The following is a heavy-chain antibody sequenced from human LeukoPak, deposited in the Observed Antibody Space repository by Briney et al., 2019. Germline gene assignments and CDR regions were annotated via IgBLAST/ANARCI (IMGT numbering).Heavy chain of an antibody. V-gene: IGHV4-4*07. J-gene: IGHJ4*02. D-gene: IGHD2-15*01. CDR3: ARKYCSGGSCYYFDS. CDR2: IYSSGTT. CDR1: GGSMSNYY. Sequence: SETLSLTCTVSGGSMSNYYWSWIRQPAGKGLEWIGRIYSSGTTNYNPSLKSRVRMSVDPSKNQFSLKLTSVTAADTAVYYCARKYCSGGSCYYFDSWGQGTLVTVSS.